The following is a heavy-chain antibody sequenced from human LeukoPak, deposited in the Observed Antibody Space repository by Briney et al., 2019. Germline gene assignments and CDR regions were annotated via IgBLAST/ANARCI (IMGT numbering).Heavy chain of an antibody. Sequence: ASVTVSCKSSGYTFTGYYMHWVRQAPGQGLEWMGWINPNSGGTNYAQKFQGWVTMTRDTSISTAYMELSRLRSDDTAVYYCARVGYDSSGYYPFFDYWGQGTLVTVSS. V-gene: IGHV1-2*04. CDR2: INPNSGGT. D-gene: IGHD3-22*01. CDR3: ARVGYDSSGYYPFFDY. J-gene: IGHJ4*02. CDR1: GYTFTGYY.